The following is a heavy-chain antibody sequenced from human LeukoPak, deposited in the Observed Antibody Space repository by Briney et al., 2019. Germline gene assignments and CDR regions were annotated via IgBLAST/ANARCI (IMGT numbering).Heavy chain of an antibody. J-gene: IGHJ3*02. D-gene: IGHD3-22*01. Sequence: GGSLRLSCAPSVFTFTSCGMHWVRQAPSKGLEWGAVISYDGSNKYYADSLKGRFNISRDNYKNTLYLQMNSLRAEDTGVYYCAKLVDSSGYYYYDAFDIWGEGRMVTLSP. CDR3: AKLVDSSGYYYYDAFDI. CDR1: VFTFTSCG. CDR2: ISYDGSNK. V-gene: IGHV3-30*18.